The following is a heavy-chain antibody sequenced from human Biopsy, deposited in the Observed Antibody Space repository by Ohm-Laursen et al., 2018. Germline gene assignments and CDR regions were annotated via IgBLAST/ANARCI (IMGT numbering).Heavy chain of an antibody. CDR1: GASLSSYF. J-gene: IGHJ5*02. CDR3: ARHPTGFWFDP. Sequence: TLSLTCAVFGASLSSYFWAWIRQPPGKGLESIGSIFYSGITYYNPSLQSRVTMSVDTSKNQFSLNLTSVTAADTAVYYCARHPTGFWFDPWGQGTLVTVSS. V-gene: IGHV4-39*01. CDR2: IFYSGIT.